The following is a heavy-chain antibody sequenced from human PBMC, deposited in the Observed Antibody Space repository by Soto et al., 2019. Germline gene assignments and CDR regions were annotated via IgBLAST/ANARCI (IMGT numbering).Heavy chain of an antibody. J-gene: IGHJ4*02. CDR2: ISYDGSNK. V-gene: IGHV3-30*18. CDR1: GFTFSSYG. Sequence: GGSLRLSCAASGFTFSSYGMHWVRQAPGKGLEWLAVISYDGSNKYYADSVKGRFTISRDNSKNTLYLQMNSLRAEDTAVYYCAKDLEVIRVYSGYDYWGRGTLVTVSS. D-gene: IGHD5-12*01. CDR3: AKDLEVIRVYSGYDY.